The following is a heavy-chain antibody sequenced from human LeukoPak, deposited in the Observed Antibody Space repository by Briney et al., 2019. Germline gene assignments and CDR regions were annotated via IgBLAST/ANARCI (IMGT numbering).Heavy chain of an antibody. CDR3: TRDIGDFVSDF. Sequence: RSETLSLTCAVYGGSFSGYYWSWIRQPPGKGMEWIGEINHSGSTNYNPSLKSRVTISVDTSKNQFALDLRSVTAADTAVYYCTRDIGDFVSDFWGQGTLVTVSS. CDR2: INHSGST. CDR1: GGSFSGYY. D-gene: IGHD2-21*02. J-gene: IGHJ4*02. V-gene: IGHV4-34*01.